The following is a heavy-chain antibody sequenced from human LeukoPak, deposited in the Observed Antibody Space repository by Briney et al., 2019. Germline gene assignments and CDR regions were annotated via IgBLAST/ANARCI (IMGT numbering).Heavy chain of an antibody. Sequence: PSETLSLTCAVSGYSISSGYYWGWIRQPPGKGLEWIGSIYNSGSTRYNPSLKSRVTISVDRSKNQFSLKLSSVTAADTAVYYCASHCSGGSCYEGYNWFDPWGQGTLVTVSS. CDR1: GYSISSGYY. J-gene: IGHJ5*02. D-gene: IGHD2-15*01. CDR2: IYNSGST. V-gene: IGHV4-38-2*01. CDR3: ASHCSGGSCYEGYNWFDP.